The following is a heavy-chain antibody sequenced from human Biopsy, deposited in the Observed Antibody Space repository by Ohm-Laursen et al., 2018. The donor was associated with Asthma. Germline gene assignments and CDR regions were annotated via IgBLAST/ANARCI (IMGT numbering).Heavy chain of an antibody. CDR3: ARGQKSPGDRWFDS. J-gene: IGHJ5*01. V-gene: IGHV1-2*06. D-gene: IGHD7-27*01. Sequence: SVKVSCKVSGGTFSTHDIHWVRQAPGQGLEWMGRINPNSGGTNYAQKFQGRVTMTSDTSISTAYMELSRLRSDDTALYYCARGQKSPGDRWFDSWGQGTLVTVSS. CDR2: INPNSGGT. CDR1: GGTFSTHD.